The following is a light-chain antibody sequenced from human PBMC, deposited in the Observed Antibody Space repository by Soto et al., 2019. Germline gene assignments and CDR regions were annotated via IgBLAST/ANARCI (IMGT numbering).Light chain of an antibody. CDR1: SSDVGVYNL. CDR2: EGS. V-gene: IGLV2-23*01. J-gene: IGLJ1*01. CDR3: SSYAGRSTYV. Sequence: QSALTQPASVSGSPGQSITISCTGTSSDVGVYNLVSWYQQHPGKAPKVMIYEGSKRPSGVSNRFSGSKSGNTASLTISGLQAEDEADYYCSSYAGRSTYVFAAGTKLTVL.